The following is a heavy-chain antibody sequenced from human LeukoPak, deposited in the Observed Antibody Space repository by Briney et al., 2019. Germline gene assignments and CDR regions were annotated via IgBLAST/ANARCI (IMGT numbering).Heavy chain of an antibody. CDR1: GYSFTNYW. D-gene: IGHD5-12*01. J-gene: IGHJ4*02. V-gene: IGHV5-51*01. CDR3: ARGENSGHEFPDY. CDR2: IYPGDSDT. Sequence: GESLKISCKGSGYSFTNYWIGWVRQMPGKGLDWMGIIYPGDSDTTYSPSFQGQVTISADKSISTAYLQWSSLKASDTAMYYCARGENSGHEFPDYWGQGTRVTVSS.